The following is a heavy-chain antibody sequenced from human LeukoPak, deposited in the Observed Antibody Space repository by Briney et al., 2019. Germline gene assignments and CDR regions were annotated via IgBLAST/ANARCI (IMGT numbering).Heavy chain of an antibody. J-gene: IGHJ4*02. V-gene: IGHV3-21*01. CDR3: ARDHDGTATL. D-gene: IGHD5-18*01. Sequence: GGSLRLSCAASGFTFSGYSMNWVRQAPGKGLEWVSSISSSSSYIYYADSVKGRFTISRDNAKNSLYLQMNSLRAEDTAVYYCARDHDGTATLWGQGTLVTVSS. CDR1: GFTFSGYS. CDR2: ISSSSSYI.